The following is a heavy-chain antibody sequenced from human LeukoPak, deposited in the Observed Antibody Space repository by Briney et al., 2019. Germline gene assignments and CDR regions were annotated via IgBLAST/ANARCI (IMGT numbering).Heavy chain of an antibody. CDR1: GFTFSTYA. CDR2: LSGDSSSI. D-gene: IGHD3-10*01. CDR3: TRFRGSGSSTLYSFDY. J-gene: IGHJ4*02. V-gene: IGHV3-23*01. Sequence: GGSLRLSCAASGFTFSTYAMNWVRQAPGKGLEWVSGLSGDSSSIYYAASVKGRFTISRDNSKNMLYLQMNSLRAEDTAVYYCTRFRGSGSSTLYSFDYWGQGSLVTVAP.